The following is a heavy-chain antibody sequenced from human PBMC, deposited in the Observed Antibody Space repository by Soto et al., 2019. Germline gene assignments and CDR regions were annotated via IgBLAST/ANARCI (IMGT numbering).Heavy chain of an antibody. D-gene: IGHD3-22*01. J-gene: IGHJ4*02. CDR3: ARSPYSSGYYYAIDY. Sequence: GASVKVSSKASGGTFSSYAISWVRQAPGQGLEWMGGIIPIFGTANYAQKFQGRVTITADESTSTAYMELSSLRSEDTAVYYCARSPYSSGYYYAIDYWGQGTQVTVSS. CDR2: IIPIFGTA. CDR1: GGTFSSYA. V-gene: IGHV1-69*13.